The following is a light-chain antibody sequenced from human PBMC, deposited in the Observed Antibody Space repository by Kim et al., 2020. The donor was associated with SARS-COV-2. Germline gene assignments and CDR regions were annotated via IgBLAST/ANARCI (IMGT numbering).Light chain of an antibody. Sequence: RVTIPCTGATPHYGAGADVHWIHQLPTTAPTLLVYGNSNRPSGVPDRISGSKAGTAASLAITGLQTEDEADYYCQSYDSSLSGSVFGGGTQLTVL. CDR1: TPHYGAGAD. V-gene: IGLV1-40*01. CDR3: QSYDSSLSGSV. CDR2: GNS. J-gene: IGLJ2*01.